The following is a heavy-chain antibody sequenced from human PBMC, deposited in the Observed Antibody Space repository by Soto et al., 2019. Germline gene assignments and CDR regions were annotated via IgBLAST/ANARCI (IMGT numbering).Heavy chain of an antibody. J-gene: IGHJ4*02. CDR3: ASGRIYYYDSSRPFHYSDY. Sequence: SVKVSCKASGGTFSSYAISWVRQAPGQGLEWMGGIIPIFGTANYAQKFQGRVTITADKSTSTAYMELSSLRSEDTAVYYCASGRIYYYDSSRPFHYSDYWGQGTLATVSA. CDR1: GGTFSSYA. D-gene: IGHD3-22*01. CDR2: IIPIFGTA. V-gene: IGHV1-69*06.